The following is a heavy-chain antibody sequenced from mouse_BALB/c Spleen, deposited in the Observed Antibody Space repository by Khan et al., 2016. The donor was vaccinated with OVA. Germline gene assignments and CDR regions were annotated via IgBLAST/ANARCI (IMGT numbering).Heavy chain of an antibody. V-gene: IGHV14-3*02. D-gene: IGHD1-2*01. J-gene: IGHJ4*01. CDR3: AYSLLLDAMDY. CDR2: IDPANGNT. Sequence: EVQLQESGAELMKPGASVKLSCTVSGFNIKDTYMHWVKQRPEQGLEWLGRIDPANGNTKYDPKFQGKATMTADTSSITAYLQLSNLTSEDTAVYYCAYSLLLDAMDYWGQGTSVTVAS. CDR1: GFNIKDTY.